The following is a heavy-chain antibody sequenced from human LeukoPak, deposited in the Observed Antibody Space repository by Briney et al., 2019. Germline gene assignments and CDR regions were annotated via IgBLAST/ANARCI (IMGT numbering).Heavy chain of an antibody. CDR2: ISGSGGST. V-gene: IGHV3-23*01. D-gene: IGHD2-2*01. CDR1: GFTFSSYA. J-gene: IGHJ4*02. CDR3: AKDRFQVVPAAMCFDY. Sequence: AGGSLRLSCAASGFTFSSYAMSWVRQAPGKGLEWVSAISGSGGSTYYADSVKGRFTISRGNSKNTLYLQMNSLRAEDTAVYYCAKDRFQVVPAAMCFDYWGQGTLVTVSS.